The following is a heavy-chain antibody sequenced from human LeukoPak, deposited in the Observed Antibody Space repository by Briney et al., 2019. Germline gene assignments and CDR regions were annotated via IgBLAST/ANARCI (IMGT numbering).Heavy chain of an antibody. CDR1: GFTFSSYA. V-gene: IGHV3-23*01. D-gene: IGHD3-9*01. CDR2: ISASGGST. Sequence: GGSLRLSCAVSGFTFSSYAMSWVRQAPGKGLEWVSTISASGGSTYYADSVKGRFTISRDNSKNTLYLQMNSLRAEDTAVYYCAKDLLRYFDWLLNNFDYWGQGTLVTVSS. CDR3: AKDLLRYFDWLLNNFDY. J-gene: IGHJ4*02.